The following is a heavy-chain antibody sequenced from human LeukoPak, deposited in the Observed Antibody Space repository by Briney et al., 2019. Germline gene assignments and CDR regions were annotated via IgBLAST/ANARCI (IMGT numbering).Heavy chain of an antibody. CDR2: ISSSSSYI. CDR1: GFTFSSYS. D-gene: IGHD1-26*01. CDR3: ARDPYSGGYGSYYYYYMDV. V-gene: IGHV3-21*01. Sequence: GGSLRLSCAASGFTFSSYSMNWVRRAPGKGLEWVSSISSSSSYIYYADSVKGRFTISRDNAKNSLYLQMNSLRAEDTAVYYCARDPYSGGYGSYYYYYMDVWGKGTTVTVSS. J-gene: IGHJ6*03.